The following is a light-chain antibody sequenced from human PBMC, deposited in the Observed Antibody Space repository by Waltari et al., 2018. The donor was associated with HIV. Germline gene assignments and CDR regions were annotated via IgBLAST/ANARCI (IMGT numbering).Light chain of an antibody. CDR1: PPNIGQNY. V-gene: IGLV1-51*01. J-gene: IGLJ3*02. CDR2: DNG. CDR3: GTGDTRVSEVV. Sequence: HSVLNQPPYVSAAPGPHATISCPANPPNIGQNYMPWYHQVPGSAPKLLIYDNGTRPSGIPGRFSASKSGTSATLVITGLQTGDEADYYCGTGDTRVSEVVFGGGTKLTVL.